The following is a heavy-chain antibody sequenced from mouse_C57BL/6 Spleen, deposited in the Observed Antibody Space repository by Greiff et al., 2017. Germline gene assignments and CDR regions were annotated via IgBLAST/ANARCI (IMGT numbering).Heavy chain of an antibody. CDR1: GYTFTSYW. CDR2: IYPGSGST. J-gene: IGHJ3*01. D-gene: IGHD1-2*01. Sequence: QVQLKQPGAELVKPGASVKMSCKASGYTFTSYWITWVKQRPGQGLEWIGDIYPGSGSTNYNEKFKSKATLTVDPSSSTAYMQLSSLTSEDSAVXYWSICEGYGGGFAYWGQGNLVTVFA. CDR3: SICEGYGGGFAY. V-gene: IGHV1-55*01.